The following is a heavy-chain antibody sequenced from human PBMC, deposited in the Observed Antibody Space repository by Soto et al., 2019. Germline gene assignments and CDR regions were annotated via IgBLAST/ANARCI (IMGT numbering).Heavy chain of an antibody. V-gene: IGHV4-59*01. D-gene: IGHD4-4*01. J-gene: IGHJ5*02. CDR1: GGSISSYY. Sequence: SETLSLTYTVSGGSISSYYWSWIRQPPGKGLEWIGYIYYSGSTNYNPSLKSRVTISVDTSKNQFSLKLSSVTAADTAVYYCARGNGGVTTVTTSLFDPWGQGTLVTVSS. CDR3: ARGNGGVTTVTTSLFDP. CDR2: IYYSGST.